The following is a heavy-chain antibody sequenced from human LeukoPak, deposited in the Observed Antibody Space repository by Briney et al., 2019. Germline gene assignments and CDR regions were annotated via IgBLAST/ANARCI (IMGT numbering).Heavy chain of an antibody. Sequence: GGSLRLPCAASGFTFSSYAMSWVRQAPGKGLEWVSAISGSGGSTYYADSVKGRFTISRDNSKNTLYLQMNSLRAEDTAVYYCAKDLLGVGYSYGPLSDYWGQGTLVTVSS. CDR1: GFTFSSYA. V-gene: IGHV3-23*01. D-gene: IGHD5-18*01. CDR2: ISGSGGST. J-gene: IGHJ4*02. CDR3: AKDLLGVGYSYGPLSDY.